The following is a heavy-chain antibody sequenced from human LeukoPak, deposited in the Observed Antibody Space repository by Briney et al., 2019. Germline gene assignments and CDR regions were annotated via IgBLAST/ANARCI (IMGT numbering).Heavy chain of an antibody. CDR3: AKRALQRGYSYLLDY. CDR1: GFSFSRYS. V-gene: IGHV3-21*04. CDR2: ISISSSYI. J-gene: IGHJ4*02. Sequence: KSGGSLRLSCAASGFSFSRYSMNWVRQAPGKGLEWVSSISISSSYIYYADSVKGRFTMSRDNAKSSLYLQVNSLRAEDTAIYYCAKRALQRGYSYLLDYWGQGTLVTVSS. D-gene: IGHD5-18*01.